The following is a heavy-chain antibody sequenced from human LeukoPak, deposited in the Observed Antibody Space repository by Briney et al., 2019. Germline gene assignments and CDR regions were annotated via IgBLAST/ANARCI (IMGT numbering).Heavy chain of an antibody. V-gene: IGHV3-33*08. CDR3: ASSEFGDVATDY. CDR1: GFTFSSYA. Sequence: GSLRLSCAASGFTFSSYAMHWVRQAPGKGLEWVAVIWYDGSNKYYADSVKGRFTISRDNSKNTLYPQMNSLRAEDTAVYYCASSEFGDVATDYWGQGTLVTVSS. J-gene: IGHJ4*02. CDR2: IWYDGSNK. D-gene: IGHD3-10*01.